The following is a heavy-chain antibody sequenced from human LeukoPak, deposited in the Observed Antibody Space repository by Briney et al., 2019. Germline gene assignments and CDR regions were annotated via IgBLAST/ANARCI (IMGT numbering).Heavy chain of an antibody. CDR2: ISSSSSYI. D-gene: IGHD1-26*01. J-gene: IGHJ4*02. V-gene: IGHV3-21*01. CDR3: ARDRGELSDFDY. CDR1: GFTFDDYA. Sequence: PGGSLRLSCAASGFTFDDYAMHWVRQAPGKGLEWVSGISSSSSYIYYADSVKGRFTISRDNAKNSLYLQMNSLRAEDTAVYYCARDRGELSDFDYWGQGTLVTVSS.